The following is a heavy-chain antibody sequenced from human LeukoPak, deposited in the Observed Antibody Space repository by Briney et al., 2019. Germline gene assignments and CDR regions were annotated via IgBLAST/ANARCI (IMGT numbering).Heavy chain of an antibody. J-gene: IGHJ5*02. Sequence: SDTLYLTCKASGDTISSYYRSWMRQPAGKGLEWIGRVYTSGSTNYSPSLKSRVSMSVDTSKNEFSLKLSSVTAADTAVYYWARGGYDFWSGPTRINWFDDWGQVTTVTVSS. CDR2: VYTSGST. CDR3: ARGGYDFWSGPTRINWFDD. V-gene: IGHV4-4*07. CDR1: GDTISSYY. D-gene: IGHD3-3*01.